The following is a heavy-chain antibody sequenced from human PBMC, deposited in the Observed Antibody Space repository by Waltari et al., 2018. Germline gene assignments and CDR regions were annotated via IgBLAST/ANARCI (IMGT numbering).Heavy chain of an antibody. CDR2: ISVSCTTM. D-gene: IGHD1-26*01. CDR1: GFTFSTFE. J-gene: IGHJ1*01. Sequence: EVQLVESGGGLVQPGGSLRLSCAASGFTFSTFEMNWVRQAPGKGLEWGSYISVSCTTMKYTDSVKVRFTSSRDDSKNSLFLQMNSLRDEDTAVYYCARTLSGSYYRYFQYWGQGTLVTVSS. CDR3: ARTLSGSYYRYFQY. V-gene: IGHV3-48*03.